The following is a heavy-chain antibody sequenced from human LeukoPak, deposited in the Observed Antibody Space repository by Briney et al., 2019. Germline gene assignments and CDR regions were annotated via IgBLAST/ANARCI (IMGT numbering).Heavy chain of an antibody. CDR2: ISYDGSNK. D-gene: IGHD4-17*01. CDR1: GFTFSSYA. J-gene: IGHJ4*02. CDR3: AKDQDYGTYFDY. Sequence: GGSLRLSCAASGFTFSSYAMHWVRQAPGRGLEWVAVISYDGSNKYYADSVKGRFTISRDNSKNTLYLQMNSLRAEDTAVYYCAKDQDYGTYFDYWGQGTLVTVSS. V-gene: IGHV3-30-3*01.